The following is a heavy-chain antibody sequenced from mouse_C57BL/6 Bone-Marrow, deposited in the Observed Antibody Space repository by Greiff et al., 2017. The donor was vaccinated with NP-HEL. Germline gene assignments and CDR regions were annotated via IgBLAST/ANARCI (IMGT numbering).Heavy chain of an antibody. CDR1: GFTFSDYG. CDR3: ARAMVTIAMDY. D-gene: IGHD2-2*01. V-gene: IGHV5-17*01. CDR2: ISSGSSTI. J-gene: IGHJ4*01. Sequence: EVHLVESGGGLVKPGGSLKLSCAASGFTFSDYGMHWVRQAPEKGLEWVAYISSGSSTIYYADTVKGRFTISRDNAKNTLFLQMTSLRSEDTAMYYCARAMVTIAMDYWGQGTSVTVSS.